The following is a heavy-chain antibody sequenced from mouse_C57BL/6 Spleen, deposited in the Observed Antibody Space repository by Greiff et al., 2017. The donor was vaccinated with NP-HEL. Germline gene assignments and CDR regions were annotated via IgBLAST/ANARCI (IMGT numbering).Heavy chain of an antibody. CDR2: INPNNGGT. D-gene: IGHD1-1*01. V-gene: IGHV1-18*01. CDR1: GYTFTDYN. Sequence: EVQLQQSGPELVKPGASVKIPCKASGYTFTDYNMAWVKQSHGKSLEWIGDINPNNGGTIYNQKFKGKATLTVDKSSSTAYMELRSLTSEDTAVYYCARWIYYYGSSYWYFDVWGTGTTVTVSS. CDR3: ARWIYYYGSSYWYFDV. J-gene: IGHJ1*03.